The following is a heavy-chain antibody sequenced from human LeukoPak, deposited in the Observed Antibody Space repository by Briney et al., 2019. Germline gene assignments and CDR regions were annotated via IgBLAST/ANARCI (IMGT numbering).Heavy chain of an antibody. J-gene: IGHJ4*02. CDR1: GYTFTGYY. Sequence: ASVKVSCKASGYTFTGYYMRWVRPAPGQGLEWMGYIYPNSGATKYAQKFQGRVTMTRDTSISTAYMELSGLRSDDTAVYYCGTLLSNGPFDYWGQGSLVTVSS. CDR2: IYPNSGAT. V-gene: IGHV1-2*02. CDR3: GTLLSNGPFDY.